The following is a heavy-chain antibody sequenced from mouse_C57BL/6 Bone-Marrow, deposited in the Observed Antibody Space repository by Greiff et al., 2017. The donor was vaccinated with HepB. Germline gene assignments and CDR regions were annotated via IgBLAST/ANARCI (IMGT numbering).Heavy chain of an antibody. V-gene: IGHV5-17*01. J-gene: IGHJ4*01. D-gene: IGHD1-1*01. CDR2: ISSGSSTI. Sequence: EVQWVESGGGLVKPGGSLKLSCAASGFTFSDYGMHWVRQAPEKGLEWVAYISSGSSTIYYADTVTGRFTISRDNAMNTLFLQMTSLRSEDTSMYYCERKRIITTVVATGYYAMDYWGQGTSVTVSS. CDR3: ERKRIITTVVATGYYAMDY. CDR1: GFTFSDYG.